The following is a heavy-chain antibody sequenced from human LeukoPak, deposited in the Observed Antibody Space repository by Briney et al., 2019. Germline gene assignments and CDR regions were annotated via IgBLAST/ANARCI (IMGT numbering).Heavy chain of an antibody. V-gene: IGHV4-39*07. D-gene: IGHD3-10*01. J-gene: IGHJ4*02. CDR3: ARELTYYGSGSPLPCLDY. CDR2: IYYSGST. Sequence: SETLSLTCTVSGGSISSSSYYWGWIRQPPGKGLEWIGSIYYSGSTYYNPSLKSRVTISVDTSKNQFSLKLSSVTAADTAVYYCARELTYYGSGSPLPCLDYWGQGTLVTVSS. CDR1: GGSISSSSYY.